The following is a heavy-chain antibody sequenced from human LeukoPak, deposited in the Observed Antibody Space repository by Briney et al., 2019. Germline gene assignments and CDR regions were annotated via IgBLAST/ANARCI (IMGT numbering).Heavy chain of an antibody. CDR3: ARDPPPLPATFDY. CDR1: GGTFSSYA. Sequence: ASVKVSCKASGGTFSSYAISWVRQAPGQGLEWMGWISAYNGNTNYAQKLQGRVTMTTDTSTSTAYMELRSLRSDDTAVYYCARDPPPLPATFDYWGQGTLVTVSS. D-gene: IGHD2-2*01. V-gene: IGHV1-18*01. CDR2: ISAYNGNT. J-gene: IGHJ4*02.